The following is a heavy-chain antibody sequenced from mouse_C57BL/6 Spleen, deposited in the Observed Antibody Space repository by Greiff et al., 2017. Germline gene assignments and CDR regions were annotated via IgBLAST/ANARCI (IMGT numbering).Heavy chain of an antibody. CDR3: ASDYGSSYNYFDY. Sequence: VQLQQPGAELVKPGASVKLSCKASGYTFTSYWMHWVKQRPGQGLEWIGMIHPNSGSTNYNEKFKSKATLTVDKSSSTAYMQLSSLTSEDSAVYYCASDYGSSYNYFDYWGQGTTLTVSS. CDR1: GYTFTSYW. J-gene: IGHJ2*01. D-gene: IGHD1-1*01. CDR2: IHPNSGST. V-gene: IGHV1-64*01.